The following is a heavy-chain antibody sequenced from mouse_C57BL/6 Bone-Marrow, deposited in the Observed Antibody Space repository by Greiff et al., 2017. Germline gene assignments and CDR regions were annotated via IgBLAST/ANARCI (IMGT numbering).Heavy chain of an antibody. V-gene: IGHV3-6*01. CDR1: GYSITSGYY. D-gene: IGHD1-1*02. CDR2: ISYDGSN. Sequence: ESGPGLVKPSQSLSLTCSVTGYSITSGYYWNWIRQFPGNKLEWMGYISYDGSNNYNPSLKNRISITRDTSKNQFCLKLNSVTTEDTATYYCARASRRGSYLDYFDYWGQGTTLTVSS. CDR3: ARASRRGSYLDYFDY. J-gene: IGHJ2*01.